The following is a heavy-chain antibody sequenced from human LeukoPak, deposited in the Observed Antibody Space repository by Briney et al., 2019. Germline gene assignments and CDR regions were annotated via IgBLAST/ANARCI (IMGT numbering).Heavy chain of an antibody. CDR2: IYSTRTT. CDR3: ARDLGTNDAFDI. J-gene: IGHJ3*02. CDR1: GFTVSSNY. D-gene: IGHD7-27*01. Sequence: GGSLRLSCAATGFTVSSNYMNWVRQAPGKGLEWVSVIYSTRTTYYADSVKGRFTISRDNSKNTVYLQMNSLRAEDTAVYFCARDLGTNDAFDIWGQGTMLTVSS. V-gene: IGHV3-53*01.